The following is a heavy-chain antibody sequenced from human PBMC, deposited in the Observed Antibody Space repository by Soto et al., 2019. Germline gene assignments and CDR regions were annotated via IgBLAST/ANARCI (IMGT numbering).Heavy chain of an antibody. J-gene: IGHJ4*02. CDR3: ARELGLYGAPGDY. V-gene: IGHV1-18*01. D-gene: IGHD4-17*01. CDR2: ISAYNGNT. CDR1: GYPFTSNS. Sequence: ASVTISCRDSGYPFTSNSTGWGRLGPGQGLEWMGCISAYNGNTNYAQKLQGRVTMTTDTSTSTAYMELRSLRSDDTAVYYCARELGLYGAPGDYWGQGSLVTVSS.